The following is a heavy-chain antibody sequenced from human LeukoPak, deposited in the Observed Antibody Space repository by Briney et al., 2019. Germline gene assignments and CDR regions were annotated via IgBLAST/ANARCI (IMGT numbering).Heavy chain of an antibody. CDR2: VNRDGSET. Sequence: GGSLRLSCAASGFALSSHWMTRVRQVPGRGPEWAANVNRDGSETYYLDSVKGRFTISKDNAKNSLYLQMNSLRAEDTALYHCARNNGMDVWGQGTTVIVSS. CDR1: GFALSSHW. CDR3: ARNNGMDV. J-gene: IGHJ6*02. V-gene: IGHV3-7*03.